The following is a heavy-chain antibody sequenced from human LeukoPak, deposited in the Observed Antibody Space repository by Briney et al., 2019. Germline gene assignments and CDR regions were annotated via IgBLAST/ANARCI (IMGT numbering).Heavy chain of an antibody. D-gene: IGHD3-10*01. CDR2: IIPIFGTA. CDR3: ARQTTMVRGVFDAFDI. CDR1: GGTFSSYA. Sequence: GASVKLSCKASGGTFSSYAISWVRQAPGQGLEWMGGIIPIFGTANYAQKFQGRVTITADKSTSTAYMELSSLRSEDTAVYYCARQTTMVRGVFDAFDIWGQGTMVTVSS. V-gene: IGHV1-69*06. J-gene: IGHJ3*02.